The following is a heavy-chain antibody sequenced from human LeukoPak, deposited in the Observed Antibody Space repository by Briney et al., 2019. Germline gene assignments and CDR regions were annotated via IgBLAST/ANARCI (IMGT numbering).Heavy chain of an antibody. CDR2: ISGSGGNT. D-gene: IGHD3-10*01. CDR3: AKLLNTMVRGVSPSDC. Sequence: GGSLRLSCAASGFTFSNYAMGWVRQAPGKGLEWVSAISGSGGNTYYADSVKGRFTISRDNSRNTLYLQMNSLRAEDTAVYYCAKLLNTMVRGVSPSDCWGQGTLVTVSS. J-gene: IGHJ4*02. CDR1: GFTFSNYA. V-gene: IGHV3-23*01.